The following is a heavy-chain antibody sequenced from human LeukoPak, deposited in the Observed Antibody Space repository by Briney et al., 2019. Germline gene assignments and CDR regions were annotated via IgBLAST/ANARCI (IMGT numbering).Heavy chain of an antibody. CDR3: VRAYSGFSSRGFDY. Sequence: GRSLRLSCAASGFTFNSYGFHWVRQAPGKGLGWVADLWYDGSNKYYADSVKGRFTISRDNSKNTVSLQMSSLRAEDTAVYYCVRAYSGFSSRGFDYWGQGTLVSVSS. CDR2: LWYDGSNK. V-gene: IGHV3-33*01. J-gene: IGHJ4*02. CDR1: GFTFNSYG. D-gene: IGHD5-12*01.